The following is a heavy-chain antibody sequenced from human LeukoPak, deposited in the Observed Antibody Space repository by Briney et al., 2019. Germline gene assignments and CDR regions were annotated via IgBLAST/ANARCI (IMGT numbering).Heavy chain of an antibody. CDR1: GFTFSNYA. D-gene: IGHD3-9*01. CDR3: ARDQAFDWFYYYYGMDV. J-gene: IGHJ6*02. V-gene: IGHV3-23*01. CDR2: IGGSVNAT. Sequence: GGSLRLSCVASGFTFSNYALGWVHQAPGKGLEWVSSIGGSVNATYYADSVKGRFTISRDNSENTLYLQMNSLRAEDTAVYYCARDQAFDWFYYYYGMDVWGLGTTVIVSS.